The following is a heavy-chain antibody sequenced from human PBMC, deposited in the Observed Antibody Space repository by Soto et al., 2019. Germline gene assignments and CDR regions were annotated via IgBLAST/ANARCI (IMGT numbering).Heavy chain of an antibody. D-gene: IGHD6-19*01. V-gene: IGHV3-53*01. CDR2: IHSDGST. CDR3: ARDASGPFGY. CDR1: GFTVSDS. Sequence: GGSLRLSCSVAGFTVSDSMSWVRQAPGKGLECVSFIHSDGSTHYTDSVRGRFTISRDNSKNTLYLQMDRLRVDDTAVYFCARDASGPFGYWGQGTLVTVSS. J-gene: IGHJ4*02.